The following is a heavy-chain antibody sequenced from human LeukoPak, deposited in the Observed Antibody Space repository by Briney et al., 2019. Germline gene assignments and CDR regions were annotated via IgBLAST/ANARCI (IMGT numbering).Heavy chain of an antibody. CDR2: ISYDGSNK. J-gene: IGHJ4*02. CDR3: ARGTLYYGSESYDY. Sequence: PGGSLRLSCAASGFTFSSYGMHWVRQAPGKGLEWVAVISYDGSNKYYADSVKGRFTISRDNSKNTLYLQMKSLRAEDTAVYYCARGTLYYGSESYDYWGQGTLVAVSS. V-gene: IGHV3-30*03. D-gene: IGHD3-10*01. CDR1: GFTFSSYG.